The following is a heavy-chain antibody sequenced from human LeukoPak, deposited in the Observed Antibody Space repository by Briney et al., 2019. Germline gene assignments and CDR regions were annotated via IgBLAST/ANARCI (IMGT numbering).Heavy chain of an antibody. CDR3: ARATTVTTGLDP. Sequence: GGSLRLSCAASGFTFSSYSMNWVRQAPGKGLEWVSSISSSSSYIYYADSVKGRFTISRDNAKNSLYLQMSSLRAEDTAVYYCARATTVTTGLDPWGQGTLVTVSS. V-gene: IGHV3-21*01. CDR2: ISSSSSYI. J-gene: IGHJ5*02. CDR1: GFTFSSYS. D-gene: IGHD4-17*01.